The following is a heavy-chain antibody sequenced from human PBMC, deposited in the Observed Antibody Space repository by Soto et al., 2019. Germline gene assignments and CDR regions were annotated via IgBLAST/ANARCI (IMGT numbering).Heavy chain of an antibody. V-gene: IGHV3-30*18. J-gene: IGHJ4*02. CDR2: ISYDGSNK. CDR1: GFTFSSYG. D-gene: IGHD3-22*01. CDR3: AKDRMIYDSSGYFDY. Sequence: GGSLRLSCAASGFTFSSYGMHWVRQAPGKGLEWVAVISYDGSNKYYADSVKGRFTISRDNSKNTLYLQMNSLRAEDTALYYCAKDRMIYDSSGYFDYWGQGTLVTVSS.